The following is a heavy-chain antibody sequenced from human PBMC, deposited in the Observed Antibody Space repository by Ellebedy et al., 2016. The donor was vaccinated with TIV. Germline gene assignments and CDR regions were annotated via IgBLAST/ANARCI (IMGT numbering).Heavy chain of an antibody. CDR3: ARGSFCGGECYSTYFSDN. CDR2: INSGSSTI. D-gene: IGHD2-21*01. Sequence: GGSLRLSCAASGFTFNRNAMNWVRQAPGKGLEWVAYINSGSSTIYYADSVKGRFTISRDNAQNSLYLQMNSLRDEDTAVYYCARGSFCGGECYSTYFSDNWGQGTLVTVSS. J-gene: IGHJ4*02. V-gene: IGHV3-48*02. CDR1: GFTFNRNA.